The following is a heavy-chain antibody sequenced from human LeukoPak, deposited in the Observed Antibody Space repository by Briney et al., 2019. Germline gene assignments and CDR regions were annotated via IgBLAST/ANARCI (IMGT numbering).Heavy chain of an antibody. CDR1: DFTFGDYA. D-gene: IGHD6-13*01. CDR2: IRSKAYGGTT. CDR3: TRFQSETSSWALDY. V-gene: IGHV3-49*04. Sequence: PGGSLRLSCTASDFTFGDYAMSWVRQAPGKGLEWVRFIRSKAYGGTTEFAASVKGRFTISRDDSKSIAYLQMSSLKTEDTAVYYCTRFQSETSSWALDYWGQGTLVTVSS. J-gene: IGHJ4*02.